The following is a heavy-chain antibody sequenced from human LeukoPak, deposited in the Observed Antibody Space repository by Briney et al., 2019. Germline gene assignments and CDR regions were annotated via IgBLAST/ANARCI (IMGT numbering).Heavy chain of an antibody. CDR1: GFTFSSYA. CDR3: VPKGTEGY. V-gene: IGHV3-64D*06. J-gene: IGHJ4*02. Sequence: PGGSLRLSCAASGFTFSSYAMSWVRQAPGKGLEYVSAISPDGSNTYYAYSVKGRFSISRDNSKNTLYLQMSSLRPEDTAVYYCVPKGTEGYWGQGTLVTVSS. CDR2: ISPDGSNT.